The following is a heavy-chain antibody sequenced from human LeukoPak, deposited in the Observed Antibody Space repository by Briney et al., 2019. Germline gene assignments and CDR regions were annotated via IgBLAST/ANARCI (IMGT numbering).Heavy chain of an antibody. CDR1: GGSFSGYY. V-gene: IGHV4-34*01. CDR2: INHSGST. D-gene: IGHD3-10*01. J-gene: IGHJ4*02. Sequence: SETLSLTCAVYGGSFSGYYWSWIRQPPGKGLEWIGEINHSGSTNYNPSLKSRVTIPVDTSKNQFSLKLSSVTAADTAVYYCARPPYGSGSYYLDYWGQGTLVTVSS. CDR3: ARPPYGSGSYYLDY.